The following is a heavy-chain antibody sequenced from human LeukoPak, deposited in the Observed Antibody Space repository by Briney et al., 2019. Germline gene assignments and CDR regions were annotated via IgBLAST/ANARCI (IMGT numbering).Heavy chain of an antibody. CDR1: GFMFSDYY. J-gene: IGHJ4*02. V-gene: IGHV3-11*06. CDR2: ISSSGSYT. D-gene: IGHD6-13*01. Sequence: GGSLRLSCAASGFMFSDYYMTWIRQAPGKGLEFISFISSSGSYTNSADSVKGRFTISRDNAKNSLYLQMNSLRAKDTAVYYCARVYGVLGSRDQQLLHWGQGTLVTVSS. CDR3: ARVYGVLGSRDQQLLH.